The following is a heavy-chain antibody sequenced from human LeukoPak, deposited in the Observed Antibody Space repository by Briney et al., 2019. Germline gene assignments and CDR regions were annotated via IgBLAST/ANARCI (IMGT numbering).Heavy chain of an antibody. CDR3: AKGRSSSWYRVGYDY. V-gene: IGHV3-30-3*01. D-gene: IGHD6-13*01. Sequence: PGGSLRLSCAASGFTFSSYAMHWVRQAPGKGLEWVAVISYDGSNKYYADSVKGRFTISRDNSKNTLYLQMNSLRAEDTAVYYCAKGRSSSWYRVGYDYWGQGTLVTVSS. J-gene: IGHJ4*02. CDR2: ISYDGSNK. CDR1: GFTFSSYA.